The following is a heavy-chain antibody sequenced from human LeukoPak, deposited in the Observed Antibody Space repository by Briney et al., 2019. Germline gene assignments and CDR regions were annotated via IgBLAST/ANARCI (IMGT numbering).Heavy chain of an antibody. CDR2: MNPNSGNT. J-gene: IGHJ5*02. CDR1: GYTFISFD. D-gene: IGHD6-6*01. V-gene: IGHV1-8*01. CDR3: ARTYSSSSGWFDP. Sequence: GSVKVSCKASGYTFISFDINWVRQATGQGLEWMGWMNPNSGNTGYAQKLQGRVTMTTDTSTSTAYMELRSLRSDDTAVYYCARTYSSSSGWFDPWGQGTLVTVSS.